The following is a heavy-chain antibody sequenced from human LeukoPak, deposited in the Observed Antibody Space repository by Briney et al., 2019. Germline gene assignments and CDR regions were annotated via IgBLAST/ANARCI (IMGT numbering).Heavy chain of an antibody. J-gene: IGHJ5*02. Sequence: SETLSLTCTVSVGSISSHLWSWIRQPPGKGLEWIGYILYSGNTNYNPSLKSRVTMSVDTSKNQFSLRLSSVTAADTAMYYFARDIVDGRNPGNRFDPWGQGTLVTVSS. D-gene: IGHD2-15*01. CDR2: ILYSGNT. CDR3: ARDIVDGRNPGNRFDP. V-gene: IGHV4-59*11. CDR1: VGSISSHL.